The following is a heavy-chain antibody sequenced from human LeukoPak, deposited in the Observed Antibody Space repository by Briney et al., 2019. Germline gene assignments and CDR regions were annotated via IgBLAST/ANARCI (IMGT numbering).Heavy chain of an antibody. J-gene: IGHJ4*02. CDR1: SGSLSSFY. CDR2: IYHSGST. CDR3: ARSSGHDFDY. V-gene: IGHV4-4*07. Sequence: SETLSLTCTVSSGSLSSFYWNWIRQPAGKGLEWVGRIYHSGSTDYNASLKSRVTMSVDTSKKQFSLKLNSVTAADTAVYYCARSSGHDFDYWGQGILVTVSS. D-gene: IGHD5-12*01.